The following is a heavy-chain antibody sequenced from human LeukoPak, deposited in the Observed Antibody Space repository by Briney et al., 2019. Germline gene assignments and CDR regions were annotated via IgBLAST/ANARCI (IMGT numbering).Heavy chain of an antibody. V-gene: IGHV4-39*07. D-gene: IGHD3-10*01. CDR3: ARDLLWFGEGNWFDP. CDR1: GGSISSSSYY. J-gene: IGHJ5*02. Sequence: SETLSLTCTVSGGSISSSSYYWGWIRQPPGKGLEWIGSIYYSGSTYYNPSLKSRVTISVDTSKNQFSLKLSSVTAADTAVYYCARDLLWFGEGNWFDPWGQGTLVTVSS. CDR2: IYYSGST.